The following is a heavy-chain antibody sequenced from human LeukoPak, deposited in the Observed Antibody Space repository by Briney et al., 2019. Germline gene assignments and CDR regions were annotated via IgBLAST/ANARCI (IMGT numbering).Heavy chain of an antibody. CDR3: ARDRPTVDDAFDS. CDR2: ISSSSSYI. CDR1: GFTFSSYS. D-gene: IGHD4-23*01. Sequence: GGSLRLSCAASGFTFSSYSMNWVRQAPGKGLEWVSSISSSSSYIYYADSVKGRFTISRDNAKNSLYLQMNSLRAEDTAVYYCARDRPTVDDAFDSWGQGAMVTVSS. V-gene: IGHV3-21*01. J-gene: IGHJ3*02.